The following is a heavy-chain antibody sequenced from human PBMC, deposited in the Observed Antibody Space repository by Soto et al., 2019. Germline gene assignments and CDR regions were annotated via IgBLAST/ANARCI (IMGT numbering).Heavy chain of an antibody. J-gene: IGHJ4*02. CDR3: AKDGTPYGAACMPYYFDY. D-gene: IGHD2-8*01. Sequence: GGSLRLSCAASGFTFSSYAMSWVRQAPGKGLEWVSAISGSGGSTYYADSVKGRFTISRDNSKNTLYLQMNSLRAEDTAVYYGAKDGTPYGAACMPYYFDYWGQGTLVTVSS. V-gene: IGHV3-23*01. CDR2: ISGSGGST. CDR1: GFTFSSYA.